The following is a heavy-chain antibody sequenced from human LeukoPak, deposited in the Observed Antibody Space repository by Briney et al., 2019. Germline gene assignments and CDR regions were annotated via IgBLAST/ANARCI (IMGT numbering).Heavy chain of an antibody. D-gene: IGHD3-9*01. J-gene: IGHJ5*02. CDR1: GYSISSGYY. V-gene: IGHV4-38-2*01. Sequence: SGTLSLTCAVSGYSISSGYYWGWIRQPPGKGLEWIGSIYHSGSTYYNPSLKSRVTISVDTSKNQFSLKLSSVTAADTAVYYCARTYDILTGRGFDPWGQGTLVTVSS. CDR3: ARTYDILTGRGFDP. CDR2: IYHSGST.